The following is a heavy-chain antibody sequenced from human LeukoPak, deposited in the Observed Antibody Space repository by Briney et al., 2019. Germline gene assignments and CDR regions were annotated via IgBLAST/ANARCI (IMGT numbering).Heavy chain of an antibody. D-gene: IGHD2-2*01. Sequence: PSETLSLTCTVSGGSISSYYWRWIRQPPGKGREWIGYIYYSGSTNYNTSLRSRVTISVDTSKNQFTLKLSSVTAADTAVYYCARLKAGYCSSTSCFLGNGMDVWGQGTTVTVSS. J-gene: IGHJ6*02. CDR1: GGSISSYY. V-gene: IGHV4-59*08. CDR2: IYYSGST. CDR3: ARLKAGYCSSTSCFLGNGMDV.